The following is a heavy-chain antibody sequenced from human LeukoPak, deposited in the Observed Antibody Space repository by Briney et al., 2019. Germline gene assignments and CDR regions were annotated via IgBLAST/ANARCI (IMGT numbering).Heavy chain of an antibody. Sequence: PSETLSLTCAVYGGSFSGYYWSWIRQPPGKGLEWIGEINHSGSTNYNPSLKSRVTISVDTSKNQFSLKLSSVTAADTAVYYCARGRGKAKYYFDYCGQGTLVTVSS. D-gene: IGHD3-16*01. CDR2: INHSGST. V-gene: IGHV4-34*01. CDR1: GGSFSGYY. CDR3: ARGRGKAKYYFDY. J-gene: IGHJ4*02.